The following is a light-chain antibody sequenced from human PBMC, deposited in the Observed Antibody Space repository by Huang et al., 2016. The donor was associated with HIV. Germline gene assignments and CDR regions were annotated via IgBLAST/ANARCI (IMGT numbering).Light chain of an antibody. CDR1: QGISSA. J-gene: IGKJ4*01. CDR2: DAS. V-gene: IGKV1D-13*01. Sequence: AIQLTQSPSSLSASVGDRVTITCRASQGISSALAWYQQKPGKPPKILIYDASRLESGVPSRFSGSGSGTDFTLTISSLQPEDFATYYCQQFNNDPLTFGGGTKVEIK. CDR3: QQFNNDPLT.